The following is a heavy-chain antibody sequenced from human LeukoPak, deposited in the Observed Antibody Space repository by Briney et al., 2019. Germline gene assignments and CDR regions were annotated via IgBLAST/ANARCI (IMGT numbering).Heavy chain of an antibody. CDR3: ARDILTGYSSYMDV. CDR2: IYTSGST. Sequence: PSETLSLTCTVSGGSISSYYWSWIRQPAGKGLEWIGRIYTSGSTNYNPSLKSRVTMSVDTSKNQFSLKLSSVTAADTAVYYCARDILTGYSSYMDVWGKGTTVTISS. J-gene: IGHJ6*03. CDR1: GGSISSYY. V-gene: IGHV4-4*07. D-gene: IGHD3-9*01.